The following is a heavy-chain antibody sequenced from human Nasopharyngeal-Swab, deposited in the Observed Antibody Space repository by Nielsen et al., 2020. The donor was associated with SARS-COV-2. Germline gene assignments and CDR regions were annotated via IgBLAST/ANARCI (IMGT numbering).Heavy chain of an antibody. CDR1: GFIVSSNY. CDR3: SREVRGYIDC. Sequence: GESLKISCAASGFIVSSNYMHWVRQAPGKGLAWVSVIYPGGSTYYAESVKGRFTISTDSSKSTLYLQMSSLRAEDSAVYYCSREVRGYIDCWGQGTLVAVSS. CDR2: IYPGGST. J-gene: IGHJ4*02. V-gene: IGHV3-53*01. D-gene: IGHD5-18*01.